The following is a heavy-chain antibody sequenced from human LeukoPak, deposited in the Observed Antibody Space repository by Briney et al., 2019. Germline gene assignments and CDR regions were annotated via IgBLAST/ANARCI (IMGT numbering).Heavy chain of an antibody. CDR3: AKDQTYYDFWSGSDY. V-gene: IGHV3-30-3*01. D-gene: IGHD3-3*01. Sequence: GGSLRLSCAASGFTFSSYAMHWVRQAPGKGLEWVAVISYDGSNKYYADSVKGRFTISRDNSKNTLYLQMNSLRGEDTAVYYCAKDQTYYDFWSGSDYWGQGTLVTVSS. J-gene: IGHJ4*02. CDR1: GFTFSSYA. CDR2: ISYDGSNK.